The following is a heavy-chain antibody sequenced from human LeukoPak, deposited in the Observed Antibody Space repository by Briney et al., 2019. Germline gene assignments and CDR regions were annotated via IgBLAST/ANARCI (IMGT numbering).Heavy chain of an antibody. CDR3: AKALGLYKGWYPKYYYGMDV. CDR1: GFTFDDYA. Sequence: GGSLRLSCAASGFTFDDYAMHWVRQAPGKGLEWVSGISWNSGSIGYADSVKGRFTTSRDNAKNSLYLQMNSLRAEDTALYYCAKALGLYKGWYPKYYYGMDVWGQGTTVTVSS. CDR2: ISWNSGSI. V-gene: IGHV3-9*01. J-gene: IGHJ6*02. D-gene: IGHD6-13*01.